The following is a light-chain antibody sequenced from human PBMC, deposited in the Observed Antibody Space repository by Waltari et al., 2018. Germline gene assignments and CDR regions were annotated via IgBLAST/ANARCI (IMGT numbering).Light chain of an antibody. V-gene: IGKV1-39*01. J-gene: IGKJ4*01. CDR3: QQSYSSPLT. Sequence: DIQITQSPSPLSASVGDSVNITYRGGQPIRTYLNWYQLKLGQGPKLLSYAASSLQSGVPSRLSGSGSGTDFTLTISSMQPEDFATYYCQQSYSSPLTCGGGSKVEIK. CDR2: AAS. CDR1: QPIRTY.